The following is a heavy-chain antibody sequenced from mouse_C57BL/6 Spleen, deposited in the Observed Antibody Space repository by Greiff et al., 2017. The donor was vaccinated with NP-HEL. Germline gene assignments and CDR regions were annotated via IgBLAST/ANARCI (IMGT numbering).Heavy chain of an antibody. Sequence: EVQLQQSGPVLVKPGASVKMSCKASGYTFTDYYMNWVKQSHGKSLEWIGVINPYNGGTSYNQKFKGKATLTVDKSSSTAYMELNSLTSEDSAVYYCARPLYYGNQRYFDVWGTGTTVTVSS. CDR3: ARPLYYGNQRYFDV. CDR1: GYTFTDYY. CDR2: INPYNGGT. D-gene: IGHD2-1*01. J-gene: IGHJ1*03. V-gene: IGHV1-19*01.